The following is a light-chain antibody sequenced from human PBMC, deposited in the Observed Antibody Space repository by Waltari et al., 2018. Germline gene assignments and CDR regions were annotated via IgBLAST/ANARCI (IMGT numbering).Light chain of an antibody. CDR3: QHYVNLPVT. J-gene: IGKJ1*01. CDR2: AAS. Sequence: DIVLTQSPGTLSLSPGERATLSCTASQSVSRALACYQQKPGQAPRLLIYAASTRATGFPDRFSGSGSGTDFSLTISRLDPEDFAVYYCQHYVNLPVTFGQGTKVES. V-gene: IGKV3-20*01. CDR1: QSVSRA.